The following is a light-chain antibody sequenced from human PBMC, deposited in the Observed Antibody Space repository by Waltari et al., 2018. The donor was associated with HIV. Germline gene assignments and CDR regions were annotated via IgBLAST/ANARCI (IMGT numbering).Light chain of an antibody. V-gene: IGKV1-5*03. CDR1: QTISWW. J-gene: IGKJ1*01. CDR2: KVS. Sequence: DIQMTQSPSTLSASVGDRVTITCRASQTISWWLAWYQQKPGKAPKLLIYKVSSLGAGVPSRFSGSGSGTEFTLTISSLQPDDFATYYCQQYDNYSGTFGQGTKVEIK. CDR3: QQYDNYSGT.